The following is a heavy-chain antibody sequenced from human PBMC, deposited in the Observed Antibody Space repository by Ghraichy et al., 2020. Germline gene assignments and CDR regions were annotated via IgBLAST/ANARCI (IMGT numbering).Heavy chain of an antibody. V-gene: IGHV3-21*01. CDR2: ISSSSSYI. D-gene: IGHD5-12*01. J-gene: IGHJ5*02. Sequence: GGSLRLSCAASGFTFSSYSMNWVRQAPGKGLEWVSSISSSSSYIYYADSVKGRFTISRDNAKNSLYLQMNSLRAEDTAVYYCAKDLSLRSNNWFDPWGQGTLVTVSS. CDR1: GFTFSSYS. CDR3: AKDLSLRSNNWFDP.